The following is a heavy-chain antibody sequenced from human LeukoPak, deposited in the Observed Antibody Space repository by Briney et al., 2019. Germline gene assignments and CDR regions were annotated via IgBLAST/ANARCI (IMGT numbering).Heavy chain of an antibody. CDR3: ARQTQRRITIFGMAIRAY. J-gene: IGHJ4*02. D-gene: IGHD3-3*01. Sequence: SETLSLTCTVSGGSISSSSYYWVWIRQPPGKGLDGIVSIYDSGSTYYNSSLKSRVTISVYTSKNRFSLKLHSVPAAAKAIYYRARQTQRRITIFGMAIRAYWGQGALVTVSS. V-gene: IGHV4-39*01. CDR1: GGSISSSSYY. CDR2: IYDSGST.